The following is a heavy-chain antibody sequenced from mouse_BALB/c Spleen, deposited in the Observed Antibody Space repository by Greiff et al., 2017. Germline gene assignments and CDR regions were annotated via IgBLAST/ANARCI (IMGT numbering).Heavy chain of an antibody. Sequence: QVQLKESGPGLVAPSQSLSITCTVSGFSLTGYGVNWVRQPPGKGLEWLGMIWGDGSTDYNSALKSRLSISKDNSKSQVFLKMNSLQTDDTARYYCARILDYYGSSWYFDVWGAGTTVTVSS. CDR3: ARILDYYGSSWYFDV. V-gene: IGHV2-6-7*01. CDR2: IWGDGST. J-gene: IGHJ1*01. D-gene: IGHD1-1*01. CDR1: GFSLTGYG.